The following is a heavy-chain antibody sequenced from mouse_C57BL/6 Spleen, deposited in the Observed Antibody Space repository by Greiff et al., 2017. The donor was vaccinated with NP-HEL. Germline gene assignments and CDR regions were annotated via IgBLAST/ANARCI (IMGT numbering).Heavy chain of an antibody. CDR1: GYTFTDYN. V-gene: IGHV1-18*01. CDR2: INPNNGGT. CDR3: ARPAGTSRYFDV. D-gene: IGHD4-1*01. J-gene: IGHJ1*03. Sequence: VQLQHSGPELVKPGASVKIPCKASGYTFTDYNMDWVKQSHGKSLEWIGDINPNNGGTIYNQKFKGKATLTVDKSSSTAYMELRSRTSEDTAVYDCARPAGTSRYFDVWGTGTTVTVSS.